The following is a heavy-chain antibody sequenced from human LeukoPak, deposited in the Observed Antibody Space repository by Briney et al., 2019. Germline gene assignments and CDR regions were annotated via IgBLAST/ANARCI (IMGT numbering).Heavy chain of an antibody. CDR2: IYYSGST. CDR3: ARGDYDFWSGYYWWFDP. V-gene: IGHV4-59*01. CDR1: GGSISSYY. D-gene: IGHD3-3*01. J-gene: IGHJ5*02. Sequence: SETLSLTCTVSGGSISSYYWSWIRQPPGKGLEWIGYIYYSGSTNYNPSLKSRVTISVGTSKNQFSLKLSSVTAADTAVYYCARGDYDFWSGYYWWFDPWGQGTLVTVSS.